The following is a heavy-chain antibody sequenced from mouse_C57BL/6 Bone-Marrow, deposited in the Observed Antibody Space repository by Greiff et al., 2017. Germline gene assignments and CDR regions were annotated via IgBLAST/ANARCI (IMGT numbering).Heavy chain of an antibody. CDR3: ARGYYCISPFAY. CDR2: IYPGDGDT. CDR1: GYAFSSSW. J-gene: IGHJ3*01. Sequence: QVQLQQSGPELVKPGASVKISCKASGYAFSSSWMNWVKQRPGKGLEWIGRIYPGDGDTNYNGKFKGKATLTADKSSSTAYMQLSSLTSDDSAVYFCARGYYCISPFAYWGQGTLVTVSA. D-gene: IGHD1-1*01. V-gene: IGHV1-82*01.